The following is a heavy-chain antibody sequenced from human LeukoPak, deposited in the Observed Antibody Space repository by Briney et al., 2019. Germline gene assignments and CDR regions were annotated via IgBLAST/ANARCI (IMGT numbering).Heavy chain of an antibody. D-gene: IGHD3-22*01. J-gene: IGHJ4*02. Sequence: ASVKVSCKASGYTFTGYYMHWVRQAPGQGREWMGWINPNSGGTNYAQKFQGRVTMTRDMSISTAYMELSRLRSDDTAVYYCARDRHRRHYYDSSLHPPLDYWGQGTLVTVSS. CDR3: ARDRHRRHYYDSSLHPPLDY. CDR2: INPNSGGT. CDR1: GYTFTGYY. V-gene: IGHV1-2*02.